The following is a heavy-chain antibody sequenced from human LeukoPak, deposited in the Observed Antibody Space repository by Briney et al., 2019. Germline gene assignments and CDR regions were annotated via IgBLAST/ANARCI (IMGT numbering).Heavy chain of an antibody. Sequence: PGGSLRLSCAASGFTFSSYSMNWVRQAPGKGLEWVSSISSSSSYIYYADSVKGRFTISRDNAKNPLYLQMNSLRAEDTAVYYCAALRRGKYGMDVWGQGTTVTVSS. CDR2: ISSSSSYI. CDR1: GFTFSSYS. D-gene: IGHD3-16*01. J-gene: IGHJ6*02. CDR3: AALRRGKYGMDV. V-gene: IGHV3-21*01.